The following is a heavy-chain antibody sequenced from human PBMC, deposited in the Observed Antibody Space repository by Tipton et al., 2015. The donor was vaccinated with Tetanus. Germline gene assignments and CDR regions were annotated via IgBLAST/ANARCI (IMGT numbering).Heavy chain of an antibody. Sequence: TLSLTCNVSGASISNSPYFWSWLRQHPVRGLEWLGYIYYSGRTHYNPSFQNRLSISVDTSRNQFSLNLTSVTVADSAVYFCARVSRRNFYFDYWGPGAQVTVSS. CDR3: ARVSRRNFYFDY. J-gene: IGHJ4*02. D-gene: IGHD2/OR15-2a*01. CDR2: IYYSGRT. V-gene: IGHV4-31*03. CDR1: GASISNSPYF.